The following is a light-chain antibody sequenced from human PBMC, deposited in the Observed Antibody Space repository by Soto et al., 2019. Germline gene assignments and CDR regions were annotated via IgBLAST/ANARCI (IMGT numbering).Light chain of an antibody. Sequence: CTGTSSDVGAYYSVSWYQHHPGKAPKLIIYGVTNRPSGVSNRFSGSKSGNTASLTISGLQAEDEADYHCSSFTSSITYVFGTGTKVTV. CDR1: SSDVGAYYS. CDR3: SSFTSSITYV. CDR2: GVT. V-gene: IGLV2-14*01. J-gene: IGLJ1*01.